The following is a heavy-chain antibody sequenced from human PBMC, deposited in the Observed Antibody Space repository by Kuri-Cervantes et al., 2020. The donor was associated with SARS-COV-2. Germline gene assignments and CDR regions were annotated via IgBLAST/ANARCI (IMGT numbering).Heavy chain of an antibody. CDR3: VVARDYYYGSGSYPSFDY. V-gene: IGHV4-38-2*02. CDR2: IYHSGST. Sequence: SETLSLTCTVSGYCISSGYYWGWIRQPPGKGLEWIGSIYHSGSTYYNPSLKSRVTISVDTSKNQFSLKLGSVTAADTAVYYCVVARDYYYGSGSYPSFDYWGQGTLVTVSS. CDR1: GYCISSGYY. J-gene: IGHJ4*02. D-gene: IGHD3-10*01.